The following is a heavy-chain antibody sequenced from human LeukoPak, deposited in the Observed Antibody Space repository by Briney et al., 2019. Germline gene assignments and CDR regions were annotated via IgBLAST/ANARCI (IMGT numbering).Heavy chain of an antibody. J-gene: IGHJ5*02. CDR3: ARAPSGGATDWFDP. D-gene: IGHD1-26*01. Sequence: GASVKVSCKASGYTFTSYDINWVRQATGQGLEWMGWMNPNSGNTGYAQKFQGRVTMTSNTSISTAYMELSSLRSEDTAVYYCARAPSGGATDWFDPWGQGTLVTVSS. CDR1: GYTFTSYD. V-gene: IGHV1-8*01. CDR2: MNPNSGNT.